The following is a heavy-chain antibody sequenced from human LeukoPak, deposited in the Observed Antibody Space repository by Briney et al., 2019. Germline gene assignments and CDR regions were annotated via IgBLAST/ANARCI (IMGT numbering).Heavy chain of an antibody. CDR2: INPNSGGT. CDR3: ARGHDNTGYNYFDY. J-gene: IGHJ4*02. CDR1: GYTFIDYY. V-gene: IGHV1-2*02. D-gene: IGHD3-9*01. Sequence: ASVKVSCKASGYTFIDYYIHWVRQAPGQGLERMGWINPNSGGTNYAQKFQGRVTMTRDTSISTTFMDLSSLTSDDTAVYYCARGHDNTGYNYFDYWGQGTLVAVSS.